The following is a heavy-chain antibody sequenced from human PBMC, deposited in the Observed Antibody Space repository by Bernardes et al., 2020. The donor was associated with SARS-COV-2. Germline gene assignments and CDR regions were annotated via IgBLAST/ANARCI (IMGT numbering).Heavy chain of an antibody. CDR3: TRGSATRGGSSAPNDY. D-gene: IGHD3-10*01. V-gene: IGHV1-2*02. CDR1: GYTLTDYY. J-gene: IGHJ4*02. CDR2: IKPSNGDT. Sequence: ASVKVSCKASGYTLTDYYMHWVRQAPGQGLEWMGWIKPSNGDTDYAQKFRDRVTLTRDTSINTAYMELIRLTSDDTAIYYCTRGSATRGGSSAPNDYWGQGTLVAVSS.